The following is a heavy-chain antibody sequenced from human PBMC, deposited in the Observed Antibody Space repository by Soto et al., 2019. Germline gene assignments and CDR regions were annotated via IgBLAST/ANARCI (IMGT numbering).Heavy chain of an antibody. J-gene: IGHJ4*01. CDR3: AWSGYTPYYFDY. CDR1: GGSISSYY. V-gene: IGHV4-59*01. CDR2: IYYSGST. D-gene: IGHD3-3*01. Sequence: SETLSLTCTVSGGSISSYYWSWIRQPPGKGLEWIGYIYYSGSTNYNPSLKSRVTISVDTSKNQFSLKLSSVTAADTAVYYCAWSGYTPYYFDYWGHGTLVTVSS.